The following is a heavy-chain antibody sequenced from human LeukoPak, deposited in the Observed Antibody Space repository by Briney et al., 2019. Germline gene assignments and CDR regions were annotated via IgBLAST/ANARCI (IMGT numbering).Heavy chain of an antibody. CDR3: ARDGRSRGLSHVNFDY. CDR2: ISSSGMTK. D-gene: IGHD3-16*02. J-gene: IGHJ4*02. CDR1: GFPFSSYE. Sequence: PGGSLRLSCAASGFPFSSYEMNRVCQAPGKGLEWVSYISSSGMTKYYAVSVKGRFTMSRDNAKNSLYLQLNSLRAEDTAVYYCARDGRSRGLSHVNFDYWGQGILVTVSS. V-gene: IGHV3-48*03.